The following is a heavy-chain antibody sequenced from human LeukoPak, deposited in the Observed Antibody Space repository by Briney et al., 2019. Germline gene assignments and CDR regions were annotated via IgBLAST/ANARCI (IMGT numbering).Heavy chain of an antibody. CDR3: AELGITMIGGV. CDR1: GFIFRSYG. Sequence: GGTLRLSFPASGFIFRSYGMRWVRQAPGKGLEWVSAISGSGGSTYYADSVKGRFTISRDNSKNTLYLQMNSLRAEDTAVYYCAELGITMIGGVWGKGTTVTISS. D-gene: IGHD3-10*02. J-gene: IGHJ6*04. CDR2: ISGSGGST. V-gene: IGHV3-23*01.